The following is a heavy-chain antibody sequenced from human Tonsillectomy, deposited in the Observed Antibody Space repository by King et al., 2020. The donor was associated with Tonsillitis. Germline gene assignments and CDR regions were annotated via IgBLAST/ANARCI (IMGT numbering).Heavy chain of an antibody. V-gene: IGHV3-33*01. CDR3: VRGKSWKDGIDAFDI. CDR2: MRSDGSNK. J-gene: IGHJ3*02. Sequence: RQAPGKGLEWVAFMRSDGSNKYHADSVKGRFAIYRDNFESTLHLQMKALRPEDSAIYYCVRGKSWKDGIDAFDIWGQGTLVVVSS. D-gene: IGHD1-1*01.